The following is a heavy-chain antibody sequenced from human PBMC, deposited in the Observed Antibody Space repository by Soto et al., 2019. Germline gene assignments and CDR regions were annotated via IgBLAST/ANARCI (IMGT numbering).Heavy chain of an antibody. V-gene: IGHV1-18*01. J-gene: IGHJ6*02. CDR2: ISPYNDYT. Sequence: QVQLVQSAAEVKKPGASVKVSCKASGYTFIRYGITWVRQAPGQGLEWMGWISPYNDYTIYAQQVQGRVTMTTDTSTRTDYMELRSLKSDDTAVYYCARGCYYDNTVGKLSHYGLDVWGQGTSVTVSS. CDR1: GYTFIRYG. D-gene: IGHD3-16*01. CDR3: ARGCYYDNTVGKLSHYGLDV.